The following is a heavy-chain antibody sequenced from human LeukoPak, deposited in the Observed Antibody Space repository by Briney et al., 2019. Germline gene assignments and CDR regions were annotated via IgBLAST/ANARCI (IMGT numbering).Heavy chain of an antibody. CDR1: GYTFTSYA. CDR3: ARKSVAATPRDIVYQYSYMDV. V-gene: IGHV7-4-1*02. CDR2: ISTNTGNS. D-gene: IGHD2-15*01. Sequence: ASVKVSCKSSGYTFTSYAMNWVRQAPGQGLEWMGWISTNTGNSTYAQGFTGRFVFSLDTSVSTAYLQISSLKAEDTAVYYCARKSVAATPRDIVYQYSYMDVWGKGTTVTVSS. J-gene: IGHJ6*03.